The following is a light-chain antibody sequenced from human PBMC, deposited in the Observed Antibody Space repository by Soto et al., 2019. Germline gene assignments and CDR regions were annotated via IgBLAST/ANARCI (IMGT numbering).Light chain of an antibody. CDR3: QQYNNWPPDYT. J-gene: IGKJ2*01. CDR1: QSINSN. V-gene: IGKV3-15*01. Sequence: DTVMTQSPATLSVSPGERVTLSCRASQSINSNLAWYQQRPGQAPRVLIYDASTRATAVPARFSGSGSGTEFTLTISSLQSEDFAVYYCQQYNNWPPDYTFGQGTKLEIK. CDR2: DAS.